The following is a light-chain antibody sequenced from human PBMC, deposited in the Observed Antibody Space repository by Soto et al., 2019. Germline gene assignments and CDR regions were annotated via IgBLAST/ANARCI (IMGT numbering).Light chain of an antibody. CDR2: EVT. CDR1: NSDVGGSNY. CDR3: SSNVGGTNLKL. J-gene: IGLJ2*01. V-gene: IGLV2-8*01. Sequence: QSALTQPPAASGSPGQSVTISCTGTNSDVGGSNYISWYQQHPGKAPKLMIYEVTARPSGVPDRFSGSKSGNTASLTVSGLRAEDEADYSSSSNVGGTNLKLFGGGTKLTVL.